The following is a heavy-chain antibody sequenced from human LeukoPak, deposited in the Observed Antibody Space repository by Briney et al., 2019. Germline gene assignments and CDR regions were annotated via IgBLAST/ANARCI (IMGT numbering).Heavy chain of an antibody. CDR2: IYGGGST. D-gene: IGHD2-2*01. Sequence: GGSLRLSCAATGLTVSSNFMSWVRQAPGKGLEWVSVIYGGGSTYYADSVKGRFTISRDTPKNTLYLQMNSLRVEDTAVYFCARVCLEDQLYDAFDIWGQGTVVTVSS. V-gene: IGHV3-53*01. CDR3: ARVCLEDQLYDAFDI. CDR1: GLTVSSNF. J-gene: IGHJ3*02.